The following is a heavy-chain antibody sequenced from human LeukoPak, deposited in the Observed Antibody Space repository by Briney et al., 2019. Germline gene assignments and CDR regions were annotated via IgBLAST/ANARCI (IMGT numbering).Heavy chain of an antibody. CDR3: ARDIGYSSSWYEYYYYMDV. J-gene: IGHJ6*03. CDR1: GYTFTSYY. Sequence: ASVKVSCKASGYTFTSYYMHWVRQAPGQGLEWMGIINPSGGSTSYAQKFQGRVTMTRDTSISTAYMELSRLRSDDTAVYYCARDIGYSSSWYEYYYYMDVWGKGTTVTVSS. D-gene: IGHD6-13*01. CDR2: INPSGGST. V-gene: IGHV1-46*01.